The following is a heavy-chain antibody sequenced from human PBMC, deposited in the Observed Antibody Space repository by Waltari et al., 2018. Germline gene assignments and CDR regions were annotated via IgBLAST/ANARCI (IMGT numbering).Heavy chain of an antibody. V-gene: IGHV4-61*02. D-gene: IGHD3-10*01. J-gene: IGHJ4*02. CDR1: GGSISSCSYY. Sequence: QVQLQESGPGLVKPSQTLSLTCTVSGGSISSCSYYWSWIRQPAGKGLEWIGRIYTSGSTNYNPSLKSRVTISVDTSKNQFSLKLSSVTAADTAVYYCARAASYGPRAPYFDYWGQGTLVTVSS. CDR3: ARAASYGPRAPYFDY. CDR2: IYTSGST.